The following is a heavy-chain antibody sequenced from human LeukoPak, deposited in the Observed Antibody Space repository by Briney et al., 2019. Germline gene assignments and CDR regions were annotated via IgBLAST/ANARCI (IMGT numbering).Heavy chain of an antibody. J-gene: IGHJ4*02. CDR3: AKQLGYCSDGSCYFPY. CDR1: GFTVSNAW. V-gene: IGHV3-15*01. D-gene: IGHD2-15*01. CDR2: IKTKSEGGTT. Sequence: GGSLRLSCAASGFTVSNAWMIWVRQAPGKGLEWVGRIKTKSEGGTTDCAAPVKGRFTISRDDSKNTLYLQMNSLKSEDTGVYYCAKQLGYCSDGSCYFPYWGQGTLVTVSS.